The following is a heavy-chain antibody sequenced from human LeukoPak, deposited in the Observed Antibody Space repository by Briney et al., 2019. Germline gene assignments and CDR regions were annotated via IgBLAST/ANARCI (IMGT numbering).Heavy chain of an antibody. CDR3: ARATSGTSYEY. J-gene: IGHJ4*02. CDR2: IEGDGSRT. D-gene: IGHD3-10*01. Sequence: PGGSLRLSCAASGFTFRNYWMHWVRQAPGKGLVWVSSIEGDGSRTNYADSVKGRFTISRDNAENTLYLQMNSLRGEDTAVYFCARATSGTSYEYWGQGTLVTVSS. CDR1: GFTFRNYW. V-gene: IGHV3-74*01.